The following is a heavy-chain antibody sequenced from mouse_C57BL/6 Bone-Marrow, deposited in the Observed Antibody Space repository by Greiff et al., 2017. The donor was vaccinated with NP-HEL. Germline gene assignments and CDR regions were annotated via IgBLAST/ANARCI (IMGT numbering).Heavy chain of an antibody. CDR1: GYTFTSYW. CDR3: ARSWLLRHYYAMDY. J-gene: IGHJ4*01. D-gene: IGHD2-3*01. CDR2: IDPNSGGT. Sequence: QVQLQQPGAELVKPGASVKLSCKASGYTFTSYWMHWVKQRPGRGLEWIGRIDPNSGGTNYNEKFKGKATLTVDKPSSTAYMQLSSLTSEDSAVYYGARSWLLRHYYAMDYGGRGTSVTVTS. V-gene: IGHV1-72*01.